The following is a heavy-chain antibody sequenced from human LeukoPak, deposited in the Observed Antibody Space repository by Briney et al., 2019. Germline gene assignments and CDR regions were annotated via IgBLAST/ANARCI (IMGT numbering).Heavy chain of an antibody. CDR1: GGSISSYY. Sequence: SETLSLTCTVSGGSISSYYWSWIRQPAGEGLEWIGRIYTSGSTNYNPSLKSRVTMSVDTSKNQFSLKLSSVTAADTAVYYCARDGVYCSSTSYYNYFDYWGQGTLVTVSS. CDR2: IYTSGST. D-gene: IGHD2-2*02. J-gene: IGHJ4*02. CDR3: ARDGVYCSSTSYYNYFDY. V-gene: IGHV4-4*07.